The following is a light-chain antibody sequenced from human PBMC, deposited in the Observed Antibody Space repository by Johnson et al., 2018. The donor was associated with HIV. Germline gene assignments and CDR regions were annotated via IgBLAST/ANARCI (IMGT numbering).Light chain of an antibody. CDR1: SSNIGNNY. Sequence: QSVLTQPPSVSAAPGQKVTISCSGSSSNIGNNYVSWYQQLPGTAPKLLIYDNNKRPSGIPDRFSGSKSGTSATLAIPGLQTGAEADYYCGTWDSSLSAPVFGTGTKVTVL. V-gene: IGLV1-51*01. J-gene: IGLJ1*01. CDR3: GTWDSSLSAPV. CDR2: DNN.